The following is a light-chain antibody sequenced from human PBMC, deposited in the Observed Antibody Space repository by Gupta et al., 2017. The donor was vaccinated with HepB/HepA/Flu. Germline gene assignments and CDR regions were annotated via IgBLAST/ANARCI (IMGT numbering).Light chain of an antibody. V-gene: IGKV1-5*03. J-gene: IGKJ1*01. CDR1: RTISTW. CDR3: QQYNSFPWA. Sequence: DIQMTQSPSTLSASVGDRVTITCRASRTISTWLAWYQQKPGKVPKLLIYKASTVASGVPSRFSGSGSGTEFTLTISSRQPEDFANYYCQQYNSFPWAFGQGTKVEIK. CDR2: KAS.